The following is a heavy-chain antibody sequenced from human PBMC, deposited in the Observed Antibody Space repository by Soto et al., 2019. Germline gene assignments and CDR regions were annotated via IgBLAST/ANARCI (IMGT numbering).Heavy chain of an antibody. CDR1: GGSISSYY. CDR3: ARAGIAAAGPFDY. Sequence: SETLSLTCTVSGGSISSYYWSWIRQPPGKGLEWIGYIYYSGSTNYNPSLKSRVTISVDTSKNQFSLKLSSVTAADPAVYYCARAGIAAAGPFDYWGQGTLVTVSS. D-gene: IGHD6-13*01. J-gene: IGHJ4*02. CDR2: IYYSGST. V-gene: IGHV4-59*01.